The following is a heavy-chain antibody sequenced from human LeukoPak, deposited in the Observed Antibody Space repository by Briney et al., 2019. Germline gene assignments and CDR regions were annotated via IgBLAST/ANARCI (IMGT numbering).Heavy chain of an antibody. J-gene: IGHJ4*02. V-gene: IGHV1-18*01. CDR3: ARDWGRSGYYLPFDY. CDR2: ISAYDGNT. D-gene: IGHD3-22*01. Sequence: ASVKVSCKASGYTFTSYGISWVRQAPGQGLEWMGWISAYDGNTNYAQKLQGRVTMTTDTSTSTAYMELRSLRSGDTAVYYCARDWGRSGYYLPFDYWGQGTLVTVSS. CDR1: GYTFTSYG.